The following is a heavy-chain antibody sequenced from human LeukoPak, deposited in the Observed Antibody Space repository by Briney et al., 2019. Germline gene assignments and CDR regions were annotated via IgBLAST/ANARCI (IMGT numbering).Heavy chain of an antibody. CDR2: ISGSGGST. V-gene: IGHV3-23*01. CDR1: GFTFSSYA. D-gene: IGHD3-22*01. CDR3: ARFNTADTYYYESSGSYFDY. Sequence: GGSLRLSCVASGFTFSSYAMSWVRQAPGKGLEWVSPISGSGGSTYYEDSVKGRFTISRDNSKNTVYLQMNSLRAEDTAVYFCARFNTADTYYYESSGSYFDYWSQGTLVTVSS. J-gene: IGHJ4*02.